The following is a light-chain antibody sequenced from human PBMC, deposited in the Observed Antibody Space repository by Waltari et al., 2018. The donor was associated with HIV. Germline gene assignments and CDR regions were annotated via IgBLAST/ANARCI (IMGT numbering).Light chain of an antibody. V-gene: IGLV2-11*01. Sequence: QSALTQPRAVSGSPGPSVTISCTGTSSDIGDYNYVSWYQQHPGKPPKPMIYDVTKRPSGVPDRLSGSKSGNTASLTISGLQAEDEAAYYCCSFAGSYTLVFGGGTKLTVL. CDR3: CSFAGSYTLV. J-gene: IGLJ3*02. CDR2: DVT. CDR1: SSDIGDYNY.